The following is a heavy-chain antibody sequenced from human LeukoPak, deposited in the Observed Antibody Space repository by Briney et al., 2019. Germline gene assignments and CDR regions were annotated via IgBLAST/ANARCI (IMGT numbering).Heavy chain of an antibody. D-gene: IGHD3-10*01. J-gene: IGHJ3*02. CDR3: IRDRFGERTFEI. CDR2: ILVNGDT. CDR1: GFAFSNFD. V-gene: IGHV3-13*01. Sequence: GGSLRLSCAASGFAFSNFDMHWVRQSTGGRLEWVAHILVNGDTQYAGSVKGRFTISRENAKSSVYPQMNSLRDGDTAVYHCIRDRFGERTFEIWGQGTMVTVSS.